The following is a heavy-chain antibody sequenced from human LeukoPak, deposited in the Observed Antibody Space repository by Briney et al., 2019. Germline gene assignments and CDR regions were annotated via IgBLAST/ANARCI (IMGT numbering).Heavy chain of an antibody. Sequence: GGSLRLSCAASGFTFSSYPMSWVRQAPGKGLEWVSAISGSGGSTYYADSVKGWFTISRDNSKNTLYLQMNSLRAEDMAVYYCAKVSEAGGWYYFDYWGQGTLVTVSS. J-gene: IGHJ4*02. V-gene: IGHV3-23*01. CDR1: GFTFSSYP. D-gene: IGHD6-19*01. CDR3: AKVSEAGGWYYFDY. CDR2: ISGSGGST.